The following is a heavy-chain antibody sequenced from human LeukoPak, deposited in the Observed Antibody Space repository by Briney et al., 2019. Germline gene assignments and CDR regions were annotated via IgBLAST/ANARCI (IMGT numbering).Heavy chain of an antibody. D-gene: IGHD3-16*01. Sequence: SETLSLTCTVSGGSISSSSYYWGWIRQPPGKGLEWIGSIYYSGSTYYNPSLKSRVTISVDTSKNQFSLKLSSVTAADTAVYYCARGRRILRLGELDYWGQGTLVTVSS. CDR2: IYYSGST. CDR3: ARGRRILRLGELDY. V-gene: IGHV4-39*07. CDR1: GGSISSSSYY. J-gene: IGHJ4*02.